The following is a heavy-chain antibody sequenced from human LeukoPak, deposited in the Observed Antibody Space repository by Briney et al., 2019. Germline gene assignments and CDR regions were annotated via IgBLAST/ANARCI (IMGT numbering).Heavy chain of an antibody. J-gene: IGHJ3*02. D-gene: IGHD2-2*01. V-gene: IGHV4-59*01. CDR3: ARDAVIPAAMVDAFDI. Sequence: SETLSLTCTVSGGSIGSYYWSWIRQPPGKGLEWIGYIYYSGSTNYNPSLKSRVTISVDTSKNQFSPKLSSVTAADTAVYYCARDAVIPAAMVDAFDIWGQGTMVTVSS. CDR2: IYYSGST. CDR1: GGSIGSYY.